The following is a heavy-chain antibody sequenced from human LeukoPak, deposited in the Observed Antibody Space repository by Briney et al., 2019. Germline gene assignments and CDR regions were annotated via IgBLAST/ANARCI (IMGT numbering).Heavy chain of an antibody. CDR3: AKDLWYTSSSEEY. J-gene: IGHJ4*02. D-gene: IGHD6-6*01. CDR1: GFRFSGIG. CDR2: IQNDGGNK. Sequence: GGSLRLSCAASGFRFSGIGMHWVRQAPGKGLDWVAYIQNDGGNKQYADSVKGRFSISRDNSKNTVSLEMNSLRTEDTAVYYCAKDLWYTSSSEEYWGQGTLVTVSS. V-gene: IGHV3-30*02.